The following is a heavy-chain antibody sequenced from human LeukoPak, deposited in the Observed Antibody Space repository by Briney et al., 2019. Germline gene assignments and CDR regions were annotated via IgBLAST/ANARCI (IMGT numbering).Heavy chain of an antibody. V-gene: IGHV3-7*04. Sequence: GGSLRLSCAASGXTFSTFWMGWVRQTPGKGLEWVANINRDGSESYYVDSVKGRFTISRDNAKNSLYLQMNGLRAEDTAVYYCAREVRLLTYWGQGTLVTVSS. D-gene: IGHD2-21*01. CDR2: INRDGSES. CDR3: AREVRLLTY. J-gene: IGHJ4*02. CDR1: GXTFSTFW.